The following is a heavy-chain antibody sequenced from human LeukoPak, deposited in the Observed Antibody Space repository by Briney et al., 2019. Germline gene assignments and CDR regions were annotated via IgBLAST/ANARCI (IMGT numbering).Heavy chain of an antibody. Sequence: SETLSLTCTVSGGSIRSYYWSWIRQPPGKGLEWIGYIYYSGSTNYNPSLRSRVSISVDTSKNQFSLKLSSVTAADTAVYYCARTGSTVTMLYPFDHWGQGTLVTVSS. V-gene: IGHV4-59*01. D-gene: IGHD4-17*01. CDR1: GGSIRSYY. CDR3: ARTGSTVTMLYPFDH. CDR2: IYYSGST. J-gene: IGHJ4*02.